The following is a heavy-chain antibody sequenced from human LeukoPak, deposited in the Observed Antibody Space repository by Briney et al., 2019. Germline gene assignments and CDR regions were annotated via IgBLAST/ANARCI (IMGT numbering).Heavy chain of an antibody. D-gene: IGHD6-19*01. CDR2: ISSSSSYI. V-gene: IGHV3-21*01. CDR3: ARVTAVAGTSVGVDA. Sequence: PGGSLRLSCAASGFTFSSYAISWVRQAPGKGLEWVSSISSSSSYIYYADSVKGRFTISRDNAKNSLYLQMNSLRAEDTAVYYCARVTAVAGTSVGVDAWGQGILVTVS. J-gene: IGHJ4*02. CDR1: GFTFSSYA.